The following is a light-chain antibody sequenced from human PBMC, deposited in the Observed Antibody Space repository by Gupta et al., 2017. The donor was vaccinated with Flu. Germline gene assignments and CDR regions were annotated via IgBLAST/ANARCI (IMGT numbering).Light chain of an antibody. Sequence: DILVTQSPDSLAVSLGERATINCKSSQSLLFSSNNKNYLTWYQHKPGQPPKLLIYWASTRDSGVPDRFSGSGSGTDFTLTISNLQAEDVAVYYCQQYYSTPRTFGQGTRVEIK. CDR3: QQYYSTPRT. V-gene: IGKV4-1*01. CDR2: WAS. CDR1: QSLLFSSNNKNY. J-gene: IGKJ1*01.